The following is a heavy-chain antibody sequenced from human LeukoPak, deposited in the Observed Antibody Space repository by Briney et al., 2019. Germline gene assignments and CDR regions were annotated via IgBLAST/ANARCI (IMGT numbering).Heavy chain of an antibody. Sequence: GGSLRLSCAASGFTFSTYGMHWVRQAPGKGLEWVTFIRYDGSNKYVDSVKGRFTISRDNSKNTMYLQMNSLRAEDTAVYYCAKDPGSYGIAGWFDPWGQGTLVTVSS. CDR2: IRYDGSNK. D-gene: IGHD5-18*01. V-gene: IGHV3-30*02. CDR3: AKDPGSYGIAGWFDP. CDR1: GFTFSTYG. J-gene: IGHJ5*02.